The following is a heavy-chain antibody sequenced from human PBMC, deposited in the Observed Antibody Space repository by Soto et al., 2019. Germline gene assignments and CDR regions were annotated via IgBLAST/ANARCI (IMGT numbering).Heavy chain of an antibody. CDR1: GASLSSGDFH. CDR2: IDFSGST. V-gene: IGHV4-31*11. J-gene: IGHJ6*02. D-gene: IGHD6-19*01. Sequence: SETLSLTCAVSGASLSSGDFHRTWIRQRPGEGLEWIGYIDFSGSTNYNPSLRSRVSISADTSQNHFSLRLSSVTAADTAVYYCARHDETVAGTGAYYYYGMDVWGQGTTVNGSS. CDR3: ARHDETVAGTGAYYYYGMDV.